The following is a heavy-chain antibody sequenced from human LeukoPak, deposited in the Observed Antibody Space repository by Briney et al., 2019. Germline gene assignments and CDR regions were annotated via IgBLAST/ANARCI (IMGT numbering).Heavy chain of an antibody. CDR3: ARAGITFGGVIAGTYDY. Sequence: TGGSLRLSCAASGFTFDDYAMHWVRQAPGKGLEWVSGISWNSGSIGYADSVKGRFTISRDNAKNSLYLQMNSLRAEDTAVYYCARAGITFGGVIAGTYDYWGQGTLVTVSS. J-gene: IGHJ4*02. CDR1: GFTFDDYA. D-gene: IGHD3-16*02. V-gene: IGHV3-9*01. CDR2: ISWNSGSI.